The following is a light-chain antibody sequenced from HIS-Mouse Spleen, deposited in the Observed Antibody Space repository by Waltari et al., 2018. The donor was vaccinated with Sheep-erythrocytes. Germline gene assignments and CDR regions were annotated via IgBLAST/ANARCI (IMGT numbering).Light chain of an antibody. J-gene: IGLJ2*01. CDR3: CSYAGSYTLV. CDR1: SSDVGGYNY. CDR2: DVS. Sequence: QSALTQPRSVSGSPGQSVTISCTGTSSDVGGYNYVSWYQQHPGKAPKLMIYDVSNRPSWVPDLVSGSKSGNTASLTISGLQAEDEADYYCCSYAGSYTLVFGGGTKLTVL. V-gene: IGLV2-11*01.